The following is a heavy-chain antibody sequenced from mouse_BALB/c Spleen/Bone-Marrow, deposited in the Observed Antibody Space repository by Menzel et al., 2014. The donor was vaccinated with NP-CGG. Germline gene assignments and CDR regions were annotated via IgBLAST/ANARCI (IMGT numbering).Heavy chain of an antibody. CDR3: ARMGYYGWLAY. J-gene: IGHJ3*01. D-gene: IGHD1-1*01. V-gene: IGHV4-1*02. Sequence: EVKLLESGGGLVQPGGFLKLSCAASGFDFRTYWMSWVRQAPGKGLEWIGEINPDSKTKNYAPSLKDKFIISRDNAKNTLYPQMSKVRSEDTALYYCARMGYYGWLAYWGQGTLVTVSA. CDR2: INPDSKTK. CDR1: GFDFRTYW.